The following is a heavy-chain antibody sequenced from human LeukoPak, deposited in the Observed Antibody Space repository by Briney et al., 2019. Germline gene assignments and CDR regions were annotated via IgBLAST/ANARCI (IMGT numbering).Heavy chain of an antibody. J-gene: IGHJ3*02. CDR1: GGSINSYY. V-gene: IGHV4-59*01. D-gene: IGHD6-19*01. CDR2: ISYSGRT. Sequence: SETLSLTCTVSGGSINSYYWSWIRQPPGKGLEWIGYISYSGRTNYNPSLKSRVTISVDTSKNQFSLKLTSVTAADTAVYYCARSIAVAGNAAFDIWGRGTMVTVSS. CDR3: ARSIAVAGNAAFDI.